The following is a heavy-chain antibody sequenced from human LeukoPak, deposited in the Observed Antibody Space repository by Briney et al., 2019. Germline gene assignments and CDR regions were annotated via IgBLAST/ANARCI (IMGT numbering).Heavy chain of an antibody. CDR2: VNHSGSA. CDR1: GASFSDYY. Sequence: SETLSLTCAVYGASFSDYYWSWIRHSPTKGLERIGEVNHSGSAKYNPSLKSRVTISADKSKNQFFLRLSPVAAADSGVYYCARERASNNHDNWFDPWGQGTLVTVSS. V-gene: IGHV4-34*01. J-gene: IGHJ5*02. CDR3: ARERASNNHDNWFDP.